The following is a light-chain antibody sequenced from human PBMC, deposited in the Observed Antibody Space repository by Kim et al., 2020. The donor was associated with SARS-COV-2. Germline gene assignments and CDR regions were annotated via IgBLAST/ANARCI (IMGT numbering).Light chain of an antibody. J-gene: IGLJ3*02. CDR1: SSDVGGYNY. Sequence: QSVTISCTGTSSDVGGYNYVSWYQQHPGTAPKLMIYEVSKRPSGVPDRFSGSKSGNTASLTVSGLQADDEADYYCSSYAGSNNWMFGGGTELTVL. CDR3: SSYAGSNNWM. V-gene: IGLV2-8*01. CDR2: EVS.